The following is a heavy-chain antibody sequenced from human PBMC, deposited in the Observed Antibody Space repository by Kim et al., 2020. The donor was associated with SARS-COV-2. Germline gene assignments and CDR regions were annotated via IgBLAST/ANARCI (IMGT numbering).Heavy chain of an antibody. CDR1: GFSLSTSGLG. V-gene: IGHV2-5*01. Sequence: SGPTLVNPTQTLTLTCSFSGFSLSTSGLGVGWIRQPPGKALEWLALIYWNDDKRYSPSLKTRLTVTMATSRNQVVLTMTNMDPVDSGTYYCTHRGGTGTKFDYCGQGTLVTVSS. D-gene: IGHD1-1*01. CDR2: IYWNDDK. J-gene: IGHJ4*02. CDR3: THRGGTGTKFDY.